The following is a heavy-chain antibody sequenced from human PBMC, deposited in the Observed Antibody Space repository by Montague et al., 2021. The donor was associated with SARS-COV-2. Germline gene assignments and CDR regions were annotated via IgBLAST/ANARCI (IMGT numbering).Heavy chain of an antibody. CDR2: FSGSSTKM. V-gene: IGHV3-48*02. J-gene: IGHJ3*02. CDR3: ARDAGYNWNTEAYALDM. D-gene: IGHD1/OR15-1a*01. CDR1: GFSLSSYS. Sequence: SLRLSCAASGFSLSSYSMNWVRQAPGKGLEWVSYFSGSSTKMNFADSVKGRFTTSRDIAKNSLYLQMDSLTDEDTAVYYCARDAGYNWNTEAYALDMWGQGTMVVVSS.